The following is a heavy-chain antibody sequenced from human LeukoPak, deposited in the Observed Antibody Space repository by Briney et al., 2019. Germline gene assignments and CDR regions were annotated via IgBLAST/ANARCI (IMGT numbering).Heavy chain of an antibody. J-gene: IGHJ3*02. V-gene: IGHV3-7*05. CDR2: IKQDGSQK. Sequence: QPGGSLRLSCAASGITFGSYWMSWVRPAPGKGLEWVATIKQDGSQKEYVDSVKGRFTISRDNAKNSLYLQMNSLRPEDTAVYYCARDPTVTNFHDAFDIWGQGTMVTVSS. CDR1: GITFGSYW. CDR3: ARDPTVTNFHDAFDI. D-gene: IGHD4-17*01.